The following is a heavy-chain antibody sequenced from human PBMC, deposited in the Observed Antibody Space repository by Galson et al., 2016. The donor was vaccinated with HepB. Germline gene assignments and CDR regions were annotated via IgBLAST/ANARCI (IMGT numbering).Heavy chain of an antibody. CDR3: ARGVGLTGPPFFDS. CDR1: GFSVNNYY. V-gene: IGHV3-53*01. Sequence: SLRLSCADSGFSVNNYYMNWVRQAPGKGLEWISVIYTGANTNYADSVKGRFIVSRDRSTNTLYLHLNTLRPEDTAIYFCARGVGLTGPPFFDSWGQGALVTVSS. CDR2: IYTGANT. D-gene: IGHD7-27*01. J-gene: IGHJ4*02.